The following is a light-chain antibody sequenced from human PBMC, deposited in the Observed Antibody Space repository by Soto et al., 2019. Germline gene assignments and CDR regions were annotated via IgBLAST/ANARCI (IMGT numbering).Light chain of an antibody. CDR1: SSDVGGYSY. CDR2: DVR. Sequence: QSALTQPASVSGSPGQSITISCTGTSSDVGGYSYVSWYQQHPGKALKLMIFDVRNRPSGVSNRFSGSKSGNTASLTISGLQAEDEADYDCSSYTSSSTVVFGGGTKLTVL. CDR3: SSYTSSSTVV. J-gene: IGLJ2*01. V-gene: IGLV2-14*01.